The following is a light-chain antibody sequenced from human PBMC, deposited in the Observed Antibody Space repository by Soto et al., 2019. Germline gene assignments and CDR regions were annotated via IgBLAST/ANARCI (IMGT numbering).Light chain of an antibody. Sequence: DIQMTQSPSSLSASLGDRVTITCRASQGIGVYLAWFQQKPGKVPKLLIYAASALQSGVPSRFSGSGSGTDFTLTISSLQPEEIATYYCQKYNSAPLTVGGGTKVDIK. CDR2: AAS. V-gene: IGKV1-27*01. CDR3: QKYNSAPLT. CDR1: QGIGVY. J-gene: IGKJ4*01.